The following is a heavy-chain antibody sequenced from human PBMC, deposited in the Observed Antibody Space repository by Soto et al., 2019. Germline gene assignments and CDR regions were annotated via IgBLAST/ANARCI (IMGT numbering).Heavy chain of an antibody. J-gene: IGHJ4*02. V-gene: IGHV3-74*01. CDR1: GFTFSSYW. Sequence: EVQLVESGGGLVQPGGSLRLSCAASGFTFSSYWMHWVRQAPGKGLMWVSRISTDGTSTSYADSVKGRFTASRDNTKKKLYLEMNSLRAEDTAVYYCARNRDGVDYWGQGTLVTVSS. CDR3: ARNRDGVDY. CDR2: ISTDGTST.